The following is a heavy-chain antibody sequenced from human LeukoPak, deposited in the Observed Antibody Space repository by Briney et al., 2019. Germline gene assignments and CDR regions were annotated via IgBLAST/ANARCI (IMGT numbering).Heavy chain of an antibody. J-gene: IGHJ1*01. CDR3: ASLFYCSSTSCYTSEYFQH. V-gene: IGHV3-7*01. CDR2: IKQDGSEK. CDR1: GFTFSSYW. Sequence: GGSLRLSCAASGFTFSSYWMSWVRQAPGKGLEWVANIKQDGSEKYYVDSVKGRFTISRDNAKNSLYLQMNSLRAEDTAVYYCASLFYCSSTSCYTSEYFQHWGQGTLVTVSS. D-gene: IGHD2-2*02.